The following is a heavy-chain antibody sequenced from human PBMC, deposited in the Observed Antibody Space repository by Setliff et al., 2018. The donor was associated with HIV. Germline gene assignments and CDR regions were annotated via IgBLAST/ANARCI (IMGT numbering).Heavy chain of an antibody. J-gene: IGHJ4*02. CDR3: ARENYDILTGYYDY. CDR1: VFTFSTYA. CDR2: ISYDGSNK. V-gene: IGHV3-30*04. D-gene: IGHD3-9*01. Sequence: VGSLRLSCAASVFTFSTYAMHWVRQAPGKGLEWVAVISYDGSNKYYADSVKGRFTISRDNSMNTLYLQMHSLRAGDTAVYYCARENYDILTGYYDYWGQGALVTVSS.